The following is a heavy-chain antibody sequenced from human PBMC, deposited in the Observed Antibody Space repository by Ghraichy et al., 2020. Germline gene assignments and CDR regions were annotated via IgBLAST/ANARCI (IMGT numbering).Heavy chain of an antibody. V-gene: IGHV3-7*01. CDR2: IKHDGSEK. Sequence: GESLNISCAASGFTFGRYWMTWVRQAPGRGLECVANIKHDGSEKYYVDSVKGRFTISRDNAKNSLYLQMNSLRAEDTALYYCARDLWVTAPGIWGQGTMVTVSS. CDR1: GFTFGRYW. J-gene: IGHJ3*02. D-gene: IGHD2-21*02. CDR3: ARDLWVTAPGI.